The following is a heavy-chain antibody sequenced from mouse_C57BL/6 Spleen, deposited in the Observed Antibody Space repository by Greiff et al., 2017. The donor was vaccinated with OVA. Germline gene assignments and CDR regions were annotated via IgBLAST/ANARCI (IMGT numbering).Heavy chain of an antibody. CDR3: ARAYYDYEGFAY. V-gene: IGHV1-80*01. CDR2: IYPGDGDT. CDR1: GYAFSSYL. Sequence: VQLQQSGAELVKPGASVKISCKASGYAFSSYLMNWVKQRPGKGLEWIGQIYPGDGDTNYNGKFKGKATLTADKSSSTAYMQLSSLTSEDSAVYFCARAYYDYEGFAYWGQGTLVTVSA. D-gene: IGHD2-4*01. J-gene: IGHJ3*01.